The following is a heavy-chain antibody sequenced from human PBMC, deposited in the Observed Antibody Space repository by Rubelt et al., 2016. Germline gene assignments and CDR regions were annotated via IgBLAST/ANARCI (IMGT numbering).Heavy chain of an antibody. CDR3: TRGDYVNYRGTNFDY. V-gene: IGHV3-15*01. J-gene: IGHJ4*02. Sequence: GGSLRLSCAASGFTFSNAWMTWVRQAPGKGLEWVGRIKRKSDVGTTDYAAPVKGRFTISRDDSKNSLYLQMSSLKSEDTAVYYCTRGDYVNYRGTNFDYWGQGTLVTVSS. CDR1: GFTFSNAW. CDR2: IKRKSDVGTT. D-gene: IGHD4-17*01.